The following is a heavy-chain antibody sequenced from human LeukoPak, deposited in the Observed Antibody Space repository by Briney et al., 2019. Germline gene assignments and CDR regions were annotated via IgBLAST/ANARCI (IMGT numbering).Heavy chain of an antibody. CDR1: GGSISSYY. CDR2: IYYSGSI. CDR3: ARGPYYDFWSGYYGMDV. J-gene: IGHJ6*02. D-gene: IGHD3-3*01. Sequence: SETLSLTCTVSGGSISSYYWSWIRQPPGKGLEWIGYIYYSGSINYNPSLKSRVTISVDTSKNQFPLKLSSVTAADTAVYYCARGPYYDFWSGYYGMDVWGQGTTVTVSS. V-gene: IGHV4-59*01.